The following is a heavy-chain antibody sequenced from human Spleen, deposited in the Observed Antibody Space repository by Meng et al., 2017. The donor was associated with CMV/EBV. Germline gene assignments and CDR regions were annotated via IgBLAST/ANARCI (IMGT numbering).Heavy chain of an antibody. D-gene: IGHD1/OR15-1a*01. J-gene: IGHJ3*02. CDR1: GGSVSSGSYY. Sequence: TFSGGSVSSGSYYWSWLRQPPGKGLEWIGYISYIGSTNYNPSLKSRVTISVDTSKNQFSLKLSSVTAADTAVYYCARDILEHNAFDMWGQGTMVTVSS. CDR3: ARDILEHNAFDM. V-gene: IGHV4-61*01. CDR2: ISYIGST.